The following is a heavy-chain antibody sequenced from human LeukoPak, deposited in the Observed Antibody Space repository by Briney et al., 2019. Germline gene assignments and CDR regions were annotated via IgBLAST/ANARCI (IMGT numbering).Heavy chain of an antibody. CDR1: GGSVSGHY. D-gene: IGHD6-19*01. J-gene: IGHJ4*02. V-gene: IGHV4-59*02. CDR2: IYASGSA. CDR3: AREAPGGSGWTYFDY. Sequence: SETLSLTCAVSGGSVSGHYWDWIRQPPGKGLEWIGYIYASGSANYHPSLKSRVIISLDTSENHVSLRLTSVTAEDTPVYYCAREAPGGSGWTYFDYWGQGSLVTVSS.